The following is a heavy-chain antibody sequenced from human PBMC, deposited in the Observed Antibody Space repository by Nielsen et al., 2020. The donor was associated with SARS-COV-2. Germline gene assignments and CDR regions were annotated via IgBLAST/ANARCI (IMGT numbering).Heavy chain of an antibody. CDR2: IYSGGST. CDR3: ARDRLGTYYYGSGSYKYYYYGMDV. D-gene: IGHD3-10*01. V-gene: IGHV3-53*01. Sequence: WIRQPPGKGLEWVSVIYSGGSTYYADSVKGRFTISRDNAKNSLYPQMNSLRAEDTAVYYCARDRLGTYYYGSGSYKYYYYGMDVWGQGTTVTVSS. J-gene: IGHJ6*02.